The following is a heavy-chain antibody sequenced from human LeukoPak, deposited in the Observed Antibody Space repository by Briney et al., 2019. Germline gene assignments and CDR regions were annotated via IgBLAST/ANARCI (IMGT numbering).Heavy chain of an antibody. CDR2: IYYSGST. D-gene: IGHD1-14*01. CDR1: GGSISSSSYY. V-gene: IGHV4-39*01. Sequence: NPSETLSLTCTVSGGSISSSSYYWGWIRQPPGKGLEWIGSIYYSGSTYYNPSLKSRVTISVDTSKNQFSLKLSSVTAADTAVYYCARLRLRSLESYWGQGTLVTVSS. CDR3: ARLRLRSLESY. J-gene: IGHJ4*02.